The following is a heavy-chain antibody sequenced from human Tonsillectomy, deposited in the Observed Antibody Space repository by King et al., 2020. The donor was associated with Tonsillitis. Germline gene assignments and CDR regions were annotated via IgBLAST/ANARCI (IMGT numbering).Heavy chain of an antibody. D-gene: IGHD6-19*01. CDR3: ARDLIAVAGMGEDYYYGMDV. J-gene: IGHJ6*02. CDR1: GFTFRSYG. CDR2: MSHDGSNR. V-gene: IGHV3-33*05. Sequence: QVQLVQSGGGVVQTGRSLRLSCAASGFTFRSYGMHWVRQAPGKGLEWVAVMSHDGSNRYYADSVKGGFTISRDNSKNTLYLQMNSLRAEDTAVYYCARDLIAVAGMGEDYYYGMDVWGQGTTVTVSS.